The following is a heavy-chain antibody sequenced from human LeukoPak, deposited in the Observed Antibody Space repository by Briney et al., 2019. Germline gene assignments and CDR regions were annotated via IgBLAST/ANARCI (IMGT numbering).Heavy chain of an antibody. CDR3: AKSDGYGLIDY. Sequence: SETLSLTCAVYGGSFSGYYWSWIRQPPGKGLEWIGEINHSGSTNYNPSLKSRVTISVDTSKNQFSLRLSSVTTADTAVYYCAKSDGYGLIDYWGQGTLVTVSS. CDR2: INHSGST. J-gene: IGHJ4*02. D-gene: IGHD5-24*01. V-gene: IGHV4-34*01. CDR1: GGSFSGYY.